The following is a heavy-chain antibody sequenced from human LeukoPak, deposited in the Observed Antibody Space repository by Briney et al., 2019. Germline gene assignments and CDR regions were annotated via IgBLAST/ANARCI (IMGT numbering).Heavy chain of an antibody. J-gene: IGHJ4*02. Sequence: SETLSLTCTVSSGSISNSNYYWGWIRQPSGKGLEWVGSVFYDGSADYNPSLKSRVTISVDTSKNQFSLKVNSVTAADTAVYYCARDTGWFGKQYFDYWGQGTLVTVSS. CDR1: SGSISNSNYY. CDR3: ARDTGWFGKQYFDY. V-gene: IGHV4-39*07. CDR2: VFYDGSA. D-gene: IGHD3-10*01.